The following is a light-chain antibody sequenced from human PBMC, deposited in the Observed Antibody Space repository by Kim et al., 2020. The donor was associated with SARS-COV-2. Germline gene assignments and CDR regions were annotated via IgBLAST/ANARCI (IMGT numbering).Light chain of an antibody. Sequence: QSALTQPASVSGSPGQSITISCTGTNSDVGDYDFVSWYQQHPGEVPKPIIYDVNKRPSGVSRRFSGSKSGNTASLTITGLQTEDDGNYFCASYTATNTFVFGGGTKLTVL. CDR1: NSDVGDYDF. CDR2: DVN. V-gene: IGLV2-14*03. J-gene: IGLJ3*02. CDR3: ASYTATNTFV.